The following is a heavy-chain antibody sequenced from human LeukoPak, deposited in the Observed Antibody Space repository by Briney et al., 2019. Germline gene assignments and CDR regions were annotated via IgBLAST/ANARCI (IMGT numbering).Heavy chain of an antibody. V-gene: IGHV1-69*05. D-gene: IGHD3-22*01. CDR1: GGTFSSYA. CDR2: IIPIFGTA. J-gene: IGHJ4*02. Sequence: SVKVSCKASGGTFSSYAISWVRQAPGQGLEWMGGIIPIFGTANYAQKFQGRVTITTDGSTSTAYMELSSLRSEDTAVYYCARADYYDSSGYYSDYWGQGTLVTVSS. CDR3: ARADYYDSSGYYSDY.